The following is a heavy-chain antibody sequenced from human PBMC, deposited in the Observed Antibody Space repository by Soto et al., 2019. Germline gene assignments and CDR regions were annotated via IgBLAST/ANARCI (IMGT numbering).Heavy chain of an antibody. D-gene: IGHD6-13*01. CDR1: GYSFTSYW. V-gene: IGHV5-51*01. CDR2: IYPGDSDT. CDR3: ARSLENSSSWVLGFDP. Sequence: GESLKISCKGSGYSFTSYWIGWVRQMPGKGLEWMGIIYPGDSDTRYSPSFQGQVTISADKSISTAYLQWSSLKASDTAMYYCARSLENSSSWVLGFDPWGQGTLVTVSS. J-gene: IGHJ5*02.